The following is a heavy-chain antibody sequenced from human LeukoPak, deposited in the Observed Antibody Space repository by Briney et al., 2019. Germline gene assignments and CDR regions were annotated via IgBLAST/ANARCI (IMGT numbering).Heavy chain of an antibody. J-gene: IGHJ4*02. D-gene: IGHD1-26*01. Sequence: ASVKVSCKASGYTFTRYCIHWVRHAPGQGLEWMGTINPSGGSTSYAQNLQGRVTMTTDTSTSTAYMDLRSLRSDDTAVYYCARDTGSSREDYWGQGTLVTVSS. CDR3: ARDTGSSREDY. CDR2: INPSGGST. V-gene: IGHV1-46*01. CDR1: GYTFTRYC.